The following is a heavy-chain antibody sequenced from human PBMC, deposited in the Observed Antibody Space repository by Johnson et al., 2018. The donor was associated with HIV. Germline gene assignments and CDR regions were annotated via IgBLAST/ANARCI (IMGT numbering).Heavy chain of an antibody. V-gene: IGHV3-15*01. CDR1: GLTFNNAW. D-gene: IGHD3-9*01. J-gene: IGHJ3*02. CDR2: IKSETDGGTT. Sequence: VQLVESGGGLVKPGGSLRLSCAASGLTFNNAWMSWVRQAPGKGLEWVGRIKSETDGGTTDSVKGRFTISRDNAKNSLYLQMNSLSAEDTAVYYCAREEGNYILTRGDAFDIWGQGTMVTVSS. CDR3: AREEGNYILTRGDAFDI.